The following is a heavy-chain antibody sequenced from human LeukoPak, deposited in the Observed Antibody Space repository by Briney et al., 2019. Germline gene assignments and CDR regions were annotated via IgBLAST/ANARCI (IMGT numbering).Heavy chain of an antibody. Sequence: ASVKVSCKASEYTFSVYHIHWVRLAPGQGLEWMAWINPNSGDTNYAQKFQGRVTMTRDTSTSTVYMELSSLRSEDTAVYYCARDSGMVRGTVDYWGQGTLVTVSS. D-gene: IGHD3-10*01. V-gene: IGHV1-2*02. CDR3: ARDSGMVRGTVDY. CDR2: INPNSGDT. CDR1: EYTFSVYH. J-gene: IGHJ4*02.